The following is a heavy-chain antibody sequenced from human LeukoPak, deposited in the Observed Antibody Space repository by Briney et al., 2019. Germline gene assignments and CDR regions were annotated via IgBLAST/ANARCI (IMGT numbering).Heavy chain of an antibody. CDR3: ARETIQLYYYYYMDV. CDR2: INPNSGGT. CDR1: GYTFTGYY. V-gene: IGHV1-2*02. D-gene: IGHD5-18*01. Sequence: ASVKVSCRASGYTFTGYYMHWVRQAPGQGLEWMGWINPNSGGTNYAQKFQGRVTMTRDTSISTAYMELSRLRSDDTAVYYCARETIQLYYYYYMDVWGKGTTVTVSS. J-gene: IGHJ6*03.